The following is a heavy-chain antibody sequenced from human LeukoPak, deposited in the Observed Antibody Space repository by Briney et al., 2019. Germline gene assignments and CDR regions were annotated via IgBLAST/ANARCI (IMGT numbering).Heavy chain of an antibody. CDR2: ISGSADTT. CDR3: AKGRELAAVGHFDF. J-gene: IGHJ4*02. D-gene: IGHD6-13*01. Sequence: GGSLRLSCTASGFTFNNYAMTWVRQALGKGLQWVSTISGSADTTYYADSVEGRFSISRDNSNSTLFLQVSSVRADDTAFYYCAKGRELAAVGHFDFWGRGTLVTVSS. CDR1: GFTFNNYA. V-gene: IGHV3-23*01.